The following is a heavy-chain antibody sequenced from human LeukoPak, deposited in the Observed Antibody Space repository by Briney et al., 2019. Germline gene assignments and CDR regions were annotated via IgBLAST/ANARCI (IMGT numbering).Heavy chain of an antibody. Sequence: ASVKVSCKASGYTFTGYYMHWVRQAPGQGLEWMGWINPNSGGTNYAQKFQGRVTMTRDTSISTAYMELRSLRSDDTAVYYCARVGAHYYGSGSFSWFDPWGQGTLVTVSS. J-gene: IGHJ5*02. CDR3: ARVGAHYYGSGSFSWFDP. CDR2: INPNSGGT. D-gene: IGHD3-10*01. V-gene: IGHV1-2*02. CDR1: GYTFTGYY.